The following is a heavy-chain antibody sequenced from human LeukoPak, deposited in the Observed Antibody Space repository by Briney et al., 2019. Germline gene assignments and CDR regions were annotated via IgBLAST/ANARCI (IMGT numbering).Heavy chain of an antibody. Sequence: SETLSLTCAVYGGSFSDYYWTWIRQTPGKGLEWIGEMSPSGSSNYNPSLKSRVTISVDTSKNQFSLKLSSVTAADTAVYYCARDRITMVRRVIQGDWFDPWGQGTLVTVSS. CDR3: ARDRITMVRRVIQGDWFDP. CDR1: GGSFSDYY. D-gene: IGHD3-10*01. V-gene: IGHV4-34*01. J-gene: IGHJ5*02. CDR2: MSPSGSS.